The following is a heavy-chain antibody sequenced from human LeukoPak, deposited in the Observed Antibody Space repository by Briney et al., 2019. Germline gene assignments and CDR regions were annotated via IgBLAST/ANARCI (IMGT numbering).Heavy chain of an antibody. J-gene: IGHJ4*02. CDR3: ARERGILNYYDSSFHPFDY. Sequence: GGSLRLSCAASGFTFSSYAMHWVRQAPGKGLEYVSAISSNGGSTYYANSVKGRFTISRDNSKNTLYLQMGSLRAEDMAVYYCARERGILNYYDSSFHPFDYWGQGTLVTVSS. CDR1: GFTFSSYA. D-gene: IGHD3-22*01. V-gene: IGHV3-64*01. CDR2: ISSNGGST.